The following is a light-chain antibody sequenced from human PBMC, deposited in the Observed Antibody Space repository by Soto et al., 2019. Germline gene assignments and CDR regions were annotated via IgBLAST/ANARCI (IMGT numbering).Light chain of an antibody. CDR2: KND. Sequence: QSVLTQPPSASGTPGQRVTISCSGSDSNIGRSHVHWYHQLPRTAPKLLIYKNDQRPSGVPDRFSGSKSGTSASLAISGLRSEDEADYYCAAWDDRLSGPVFGGGTKLTVL. J-gene: IGLJ2*01. CDR3: AAWDDRLSGPV. V-gene: IGLV1-47*01. CDR1: DSNIGRSH.